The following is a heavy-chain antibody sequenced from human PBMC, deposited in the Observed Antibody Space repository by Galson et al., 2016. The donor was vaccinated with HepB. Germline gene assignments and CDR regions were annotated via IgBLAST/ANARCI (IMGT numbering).Heavy chain of an antibody. V-gene: IGHV3-23*01. Sequence: SLRLPCAASGFTFSSYAMSWVRQAPGKGLEWVSAISGSGGSTHYADSVKGRFTISRDNSKSTLYLQMSSLRAEDMAVYYCARVPGFAFYDSHGFYFSFRQDYWGQGTLVTVSS. D-gene: IGHD3-22*01. CDR2: ISGSGGST. CDR1: GFTFSSYA. J-gene: IGHJ4*02. CDR3: ARVPGFAFYDSHGFYFSFRQDY.